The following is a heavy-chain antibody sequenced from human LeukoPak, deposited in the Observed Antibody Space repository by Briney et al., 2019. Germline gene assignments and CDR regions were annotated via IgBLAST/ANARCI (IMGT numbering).Heavy chain of an antibody. CDR2: TYYRSKWYN. CDR3: ARGRSWPLDY. Sequence: SQTLSLTCAISGDSFSSNSAAWNWIRQSPSRGLEWLGRTYYRSKWYNDYAASVKSRILINPDTSKSQFSLQLNSVTPEDTAIYYCARGRSWPLDYWGQGTLVTVSS. D-gene: IGHD6-13*01. CDR1: GDSFSSNSAA. V-gene: IGHV6-1*01. J-gene: IGHJ4*02.